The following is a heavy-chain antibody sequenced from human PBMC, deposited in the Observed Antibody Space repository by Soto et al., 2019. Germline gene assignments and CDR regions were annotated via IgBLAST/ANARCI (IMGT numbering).Heavy chain of an antibody. CDR2: ISAYNGNT. J-gene: IGHJ5*02. Sequence: ASVKVSCKASGYTFASYGISWVRQAPGQGLEWMGWISAYNGNTNYAQKLQGRVTMTTDTSTSTAYMELRSLRSDDTAVYYCARDRSIAAAGPRDWFDPWGQGTLVTVSS. CDR3: ARDRSIAAAGPRDWFDP. CDR1: GYTFASYG. V-gene: IGHV1-18*01. D-gene: IGHD6-13*01.